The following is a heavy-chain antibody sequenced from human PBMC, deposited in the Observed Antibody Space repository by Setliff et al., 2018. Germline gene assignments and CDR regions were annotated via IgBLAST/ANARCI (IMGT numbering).Heavy chain of an antibody. Sequence: ASVKVSCKTSGFSFSTFGFSWVRQAPGQGLEWMGWISPYSGGSNYAQKFQDRLTVTADTSTKTTYMELRSLTSDDTAVYFCTRSRAPRVVLAADFDLWGQGTLVTVS. CDR1: GFSFSTFG. CDR2: ISPYSGGS. CDR3: TRSRAPRVVLAADFDL. D-gene: IGHD3-16*01. J-gene: IGHJ4*02. V-gene: IGHV1-18*01.